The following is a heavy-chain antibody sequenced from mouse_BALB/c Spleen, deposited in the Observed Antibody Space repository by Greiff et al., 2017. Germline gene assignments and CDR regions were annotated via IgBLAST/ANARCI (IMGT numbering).Heavy chain of an antibody. J-gene: IGHJ2*01. CDR1: GYTFTSYW. V-gene: IGHV1S81*02. Sequence: VQLQQPGAELVKPGASVKLSCKASGYTFTSYWMHWVKQRPGQGLEWIGEINPSNGRTNYNEKFKSKATLTVDKSSSTAYMQLSSLTSEDSAVCYCARRISYYGSSYGYFDYWGQGTTLTVSS. D-gene: IGHD1-1*01. CDR3: ARRISYYGSSYGYFDY. CDR2: INPSNGRT.